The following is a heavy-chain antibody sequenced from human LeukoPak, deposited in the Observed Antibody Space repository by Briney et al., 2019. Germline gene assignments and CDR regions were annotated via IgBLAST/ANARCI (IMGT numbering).Heavy chain of an antibody. D-gene: IGHD3-3*01. CDR2: ISYDGGNK. J-gene: IGHJ4*02. Sequence: GGSLRLSCAASGFTFSSYEMHWVRQAPGKGLEWVAVISYDGGNKYCADSVRGRFTISRDNSKNTLYLQMNSLRAEDTAVYYCASTGDFWSGYSAPFDYWGQGTLVTVSS. CDR1: GFTFSSYE. CDR3: ASTGDFWSGYSAPFDY. V-gene: IGHV3-30*04.